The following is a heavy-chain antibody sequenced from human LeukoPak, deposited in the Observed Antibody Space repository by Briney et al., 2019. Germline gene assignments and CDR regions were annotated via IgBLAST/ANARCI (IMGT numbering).Heavy chain of an antibody. CDR2: IKSKTDGGTT. V-gene: IGHV3-15*01. J-gene: IGHJ5*02. D-gene: IGHD3-10*01. CDR1: GFTFSNAW. CDR3: TLTPGMVRGGP. Sequence: GGSLRLSCAASGFTFSNAWMSWVRQAPGKGLEWVGRIKSKTDGGTTDYAAPVKGRFTISRDDSKNTLYLQMNSLKTEDTAVHYCTLTPGMVRGGPWGQGTLVTVSS.